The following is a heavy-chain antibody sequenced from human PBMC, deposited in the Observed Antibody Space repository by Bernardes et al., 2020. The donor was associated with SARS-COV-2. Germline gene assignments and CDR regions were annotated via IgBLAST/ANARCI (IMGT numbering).Heavy chain of an antibody. CDR3: AGSSCGRDCYIGGLRSWEYGIDV. CDR2: IYSSGNT. Sequence: SETLSLTCTVSGGSISSTNYYWGWIRQPPGKGLEWIASIYSSGNTYYNPSLQSRVIKSVDSSKNQFSLRLTSVTAADTAVYYCAGSSCGRDCYIGGLRSWEYGIDVWGQGTLVTVSS. J-gene: IGHJ4*02. CDR1: GGSISSTNYY. V-gene: IGHV4-39*01. D-gene: IGHD2-21*02.